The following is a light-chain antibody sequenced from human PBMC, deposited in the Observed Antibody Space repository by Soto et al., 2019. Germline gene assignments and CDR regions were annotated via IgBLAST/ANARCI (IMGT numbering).Light chain of an antibody. Sequence: QSVLTQPPSVSGSPGQSVAISCTGSSSDVGSNNRVSWYHQPPGTAPKLIIYDVTNRPSGVPDRFSGSKSGNTASLTVSGLQAEDEADYYCGSYTTSNTYVFGTGTRSPS. J-gene: IGLJ1*01. CDR1: SSDVGSNNR. V-gene: IGLV2-18*02. CDR2: DVT. CDR3: GSYTTSNTYV.